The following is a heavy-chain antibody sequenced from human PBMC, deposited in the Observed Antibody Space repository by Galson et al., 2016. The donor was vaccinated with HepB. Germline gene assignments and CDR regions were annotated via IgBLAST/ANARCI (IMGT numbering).Heavy chain of an antibody. Sequence: SLRLSCAASGFTFSNYAMHWVRQAPGKGLEWVGLITYDGSNKYYADSVKGRFTISRDSSKNTLYLQMNSLRAEDTAVYYCAREAAYSSSLLGYWGQGTLVTVSS. CDR1: GFTFSNYA. CDR3: AREAAYSSSLLGY. V-gene: IGHV3-30-3*01. D-gene: IGHD6-13*01. CDR2: ITYDGSNK. J-gene: IGHJ4*02.